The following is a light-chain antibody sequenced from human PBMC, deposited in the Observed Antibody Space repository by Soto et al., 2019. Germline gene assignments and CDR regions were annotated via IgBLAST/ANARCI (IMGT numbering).Light chain of an antibody. CDR2: AAS. J-gene: IGKJ4*01. V-gene: IGKV3-15*01. CDR1: QSVSTN. CDR3: QQYDMPSG. Sequence: EIVMTQSPATLSVSPGERATLSCRASQSVSTNLAWYQQKPGQAPKLLIYAASTRATGVPARFSGSGSGTEFTLSISTLQSEDFAVYYCQQYDMPSGFGGGTKVEIK.